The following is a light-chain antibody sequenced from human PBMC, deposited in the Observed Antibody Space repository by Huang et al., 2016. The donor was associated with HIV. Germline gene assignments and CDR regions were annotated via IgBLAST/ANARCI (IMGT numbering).Light chain of an antibody. J-gene: IGKJ2*01. V-gene: IGKV1-5*03. Sequence: DIQMTQSPSTLSASVGDRVTITCRASQSLSSWLAWYQQTPGKAPKLLIYKESSLESGVPSRFSGSGSGIEFTLTISSLQPDDFATYYCQRYNSYSPYTFGQGTKLEIK. CDR3: QRYNSYSPYT. CDR1: QSLSSW. CDR2: KES.